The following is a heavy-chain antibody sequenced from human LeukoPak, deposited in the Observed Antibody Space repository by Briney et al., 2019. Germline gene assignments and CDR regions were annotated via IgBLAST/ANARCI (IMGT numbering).Heavy chain of an antibody. CDR2: ISGSGGST. CDR3: AGGITIPSYYYYGMDV. Sequence: GGSLRLSCAASRFTFSSYAMSWVRQAPGKGLEWVSAISGSGGSTYYADSVKGRFTISRDNSKNTLYLQMNSLRAEDTAVYYCAGGITIPSYYYYGMDVWGQGTTVTVSS. V-gene: IGHV3-23*01. J-gene: IGHJ6*02. D-gene: IGHD3-3*01. CDR1: RFTFSSYA.